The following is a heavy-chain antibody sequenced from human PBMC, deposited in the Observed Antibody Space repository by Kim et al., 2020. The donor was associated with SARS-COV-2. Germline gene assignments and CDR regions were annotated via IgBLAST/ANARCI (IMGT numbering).Heavy chain of an antibody. J-gene: IGHJ6*02. CDR3: ARGRYYYGSGSGGDV. D-gene: IGHD3-10*01. CDR2: INPSDSTT. Sequence: GGSLRLSCAASGFIFTDYDMNWIRQAPGKGLEWVSYINPSDSTTYYADSVRGRFTVSRDNTKKSLYLQMDSLRAEDTAVYYCARGRYYYGSGSGGDVWG. V-gene: IGHV3-11*01. CDR1: GFIFTDYD.